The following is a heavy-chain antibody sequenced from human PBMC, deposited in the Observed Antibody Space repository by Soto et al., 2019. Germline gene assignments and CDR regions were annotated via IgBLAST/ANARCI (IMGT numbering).Heavy chain of an antibody. CDR2: ISSSGSNI. CDR3: ARDPRPCSYPSCYDGYYYYYMDV. D-gene: IGHD2-2*01. Sequence: EVQLVESGGGLVQPGGSLRLSCAASGFTFNNYGMYWVRQAPGKGREWVSYISSSGSNIYYADSVKGRFTISRYNARNSLYLQMHRLRAEDTAIYYCARDPRPCSYPSCYDGYYYYYMDVWGKGTTVTVSS. CDR1: GFTFNNYG. V-gene: IGHV3-48*01. J-gene: IGHJ6*03.